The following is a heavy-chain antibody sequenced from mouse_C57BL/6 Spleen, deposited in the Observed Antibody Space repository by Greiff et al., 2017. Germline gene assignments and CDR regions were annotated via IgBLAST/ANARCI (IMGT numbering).Heavy chain of an antibody. CDR1: GFTFSDAW. J-gene: IGHJ4*01. V-gene: IGHV6-6*01. D-gene: IGHD2-5*01. Sequence: EVKLEESGGGLVQPGGSMKLSCAASGFTFSDAWMDWVRQSPEKGLEWVAEIRNKANNHASYYAESVKGRFTISRDDSKSCVYLQMKSLRAEDTAIYYCTRNSNYDYYAMDYWGQGTSVTVSS. CDR2: IRNKANNHAS. CDR3: TRNSNYDYYAMDY.